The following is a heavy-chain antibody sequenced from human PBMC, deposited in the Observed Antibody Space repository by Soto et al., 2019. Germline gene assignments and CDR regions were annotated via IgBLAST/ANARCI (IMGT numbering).Heavy chain of an antibody. J-gene: IGHJ6*01. V-gene: IGHV4-31*03. Sequence: PSDTLCLTCSVSNGSINSAGHFWSRLRQHPGKGLEWLGYIYYTGSTYYNPALQRRAVFSIDTSKTRFSLKLTSVTAADTAVYYCARGFGGASFAEIDFLGLRTAVTVSAGM. CDR2: IYYTGST. CDR1: NGSINSAGHF. CDR3: ARGFGGASFAEIDFLGLRTAVTVSAGM. D-gene: IGHD2-21*01.